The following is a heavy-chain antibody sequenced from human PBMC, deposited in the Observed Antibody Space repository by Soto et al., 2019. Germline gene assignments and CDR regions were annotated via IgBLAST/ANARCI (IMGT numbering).Heavy chain of an antibody. CDR1: GYTFRSFG. J-gene: IGHJ4*02. V-gene: IGHV1-18*01. Sequence: ASVKVSCKASGYTFRSFGIIWVRQAPGQGLEWMGWISAYNANANYAQKFQGRLTMTADTSTSTAYMELRSLRSDDTAVYYCARENSYFDYWGQGTLVTVSS. CDR3: ARENSYFDY. CDR2: ISAYNANA.